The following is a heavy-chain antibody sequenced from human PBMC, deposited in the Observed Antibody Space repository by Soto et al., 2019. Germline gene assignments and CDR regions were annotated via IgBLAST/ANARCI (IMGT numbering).Heavy chain of an antibody. CDR1: GDSISSYY. D-gene: IGHD3-3*01. Sequence: PSETLSLTCTVSGDSISSYYWSWIRQPPGKGLEWIGYIYYSGSTNYNPSLNSRVTISVDMSKNQVSLKLTSVTAADTAVYYCARTQFLQWFTYYFDYWGQGTLVTVSS. CDR3: ARTQFLQWFTYYFDY. V-gene: IGHV4-59*01. CDR2: IYYSGST. J-gene: IGHJ4*02.